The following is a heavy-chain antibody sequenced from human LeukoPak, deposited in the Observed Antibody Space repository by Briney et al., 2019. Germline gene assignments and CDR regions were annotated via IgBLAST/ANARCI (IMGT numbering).Heavy chain of an antibody. D-gene: IGHD3-3*01. CDR2: ISSSSSYI. J-gene: IGHJ4*02. Sequence: GGSLRLSCAASGFTFSSYSMNWVRQAPGKGLEWASSISSSSSYIYYADSVKGRFTISRDNAKNSLYLQMNSLRAEDTAVYYCAKSDDYDFWSGTYYFDYWGQGTLVTVSS. V-gene: IGHV3-21*01. CDR3: AKSDDYDFWSGTYYFDY. CDR1: GFTFSSYS.